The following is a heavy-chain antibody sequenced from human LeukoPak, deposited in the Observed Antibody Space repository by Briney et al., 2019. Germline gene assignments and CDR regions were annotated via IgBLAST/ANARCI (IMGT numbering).Heavy chain of an antibody. D-gene: IGHD5-18*01. CDR2: IYSGGST. Sequence: GGSLRLSCAASGFTVSSNYMSWVRQAPGKGLEWVSVIYSGGSTYYADSVKGRFTISRDNSKNTLYLQMNSLRAEDTAIYYCMTAAGYNFGQYWGQGTLVTVSS. V-gene: IGHV3-53*01. CDR3: MTAAGYNFGQY. CDR1: GFTVSSNY. J-gene: IGHJ4*02.